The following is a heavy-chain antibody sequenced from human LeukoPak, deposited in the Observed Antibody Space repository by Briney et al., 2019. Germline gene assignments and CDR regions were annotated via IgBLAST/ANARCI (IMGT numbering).Heavy chain of an antibody. J-gene: IGHJ4*02. CDR1: GFTFSSHW. CDR2: INQDGSEK. V-gene: IGHV3-7*05. Sequence: PGGSLRLSRAASGFTFSSHWMSWVRQAPGKGLECVASINQDGSEKYSMDSVKGRFTISRDNAKNSLYLQMNSLRGEDTAIYYCARDHVVRGLVWDYWGQGTLVTVSS. CDR3: ARDHVVRGLVWDY. D-gene: IGHD3-10*01.